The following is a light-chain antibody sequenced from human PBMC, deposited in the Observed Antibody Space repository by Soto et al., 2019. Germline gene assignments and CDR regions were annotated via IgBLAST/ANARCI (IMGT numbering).Light chain of an antibody. CDR1: QSVSSSY. CDR3: QQHGSSPLVT. V-gene: IGKV3-20*01. CDR2: GAS. Sequence: EIVLTQSPGTLSLSPGERATLSCRASQSVSSSYLAWYQQKPGQAPRLLIYGASSRATGIPDRFSGSGSGTDFTLTISRLEPEDFAVYYCQQHGSSPLVTFGQGTKVDIK. J-gene: IGKJ1*01.